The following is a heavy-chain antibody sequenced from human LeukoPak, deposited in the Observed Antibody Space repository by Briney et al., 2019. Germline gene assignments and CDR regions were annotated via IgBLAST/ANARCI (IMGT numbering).Heavy chain of an antibody. J-gene: IGHJ4*02. Sequence: HSGGSLRLSCAASGFTVSSNYMSWVRQAPGKGLEWVSVIYSGGSTYYADSVKGRFTISRDNSKNTLYLQMNSLRAEDTAVYYCARDLGSGWYGYDYWGQGTLVTVSS. CDR3: ARDLGSGWYGYDY. V-gene: IGHV3-53*01. CDR2: IYSGGST. D-gene: IGHD6-19*01. CDR1: GFTVSSNY.